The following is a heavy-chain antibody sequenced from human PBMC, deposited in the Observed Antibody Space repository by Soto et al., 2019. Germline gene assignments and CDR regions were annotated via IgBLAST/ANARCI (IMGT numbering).Heavy chain of an antibody. CDR1: GGSITSSGYY. V-gene: IGHV4-39*01. Sequence: QLQLQESGPGLVKPSETLSLTCTVSGGTVSGGSITSSGYYWGWIRQPPGRGLEWIGTIYYTGSTYYNLSLISRVTISVDTSKNQFSLKLSSVTAADTAVYYCASPCDYSNSGACDAFDIWGQGTMVTVSS. J-gene: IGHJ3*02. CDR2: IYYTGST. D-gene: IGHD4-4*01. CDR3: ASPCDYSNSGACDAFDI.